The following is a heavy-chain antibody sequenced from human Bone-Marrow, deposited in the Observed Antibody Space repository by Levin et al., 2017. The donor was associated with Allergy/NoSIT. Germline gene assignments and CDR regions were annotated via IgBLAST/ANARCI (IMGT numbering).Heavy chain of an antibody. CDR2: IHSGGRK. V-gene: IGHV3-66*01. CDR1: GFTISTNY. J-gene: IGHJ4*02. D-gene: IGHD5-12*01. Sequence: GGSLRLSCAASGFTISTNYMSWVRQVPGKGLEWVSIIHSGGRKNYADSVKGRSTISRDNYNNTLYLQMNSLRGEDTAIYYCARDDVVATNHWGQGTLVIVSS. CDR3: ARDDVVATNH.